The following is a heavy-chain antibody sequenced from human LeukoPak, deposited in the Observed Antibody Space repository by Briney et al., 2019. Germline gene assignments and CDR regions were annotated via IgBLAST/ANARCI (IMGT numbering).Heavy chain of an antibody. CDR2: ISGGGGST. D-gene: IGHD3-10*01. CDR1: GFTFSSYS. V-gene: IGHV3-23*01. CDR3: AKEIGTMVRGGGDY. J-gene: IGHJ4*02. Sequence: PGRSLRLSCAASGFTFSSYSMNWVRQAPGKGLEWVSAISGGGGSTYYADSVKGRFTISRDNSKNTLYLQMNSLRAEDTAVYYCAKEIGTMVRGGGDYWGQGTLVTVSS.